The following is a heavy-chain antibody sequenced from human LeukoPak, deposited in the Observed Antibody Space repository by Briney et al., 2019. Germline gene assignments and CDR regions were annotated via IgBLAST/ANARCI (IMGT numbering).Heavy chain of an antibody. CDR1: GGSVSSGSYY. Sequence: SETLSLTCTVSGGSVSSGSYYWTWIRQPPGKGLEWIGYIYYSGTTNYNPSLKSRVTISVDTSKNQFSLNLGSVTAADTAVYYCARVGIAVASPFFDYWGQGTLVTVSS. CDR2: IYYSGTT. J-gene: IGHJ4*02. CDR3: ARVGIAVASPFFDY. D-gene: IGHD6-19*01. V-gene: IGHV4-61*01.